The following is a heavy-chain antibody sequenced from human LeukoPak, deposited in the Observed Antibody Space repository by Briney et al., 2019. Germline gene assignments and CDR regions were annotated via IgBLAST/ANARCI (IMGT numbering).Heavy chain of an antibody. Sequence: PSETLSLTCAVYGGFLSGYYWSWIRQSPGKGLEWIGEINYSGSTTYNPSLKSRVTISVDTSKNQFSLKLSSVTAADTAVYYCARDELNYDILTGFYYYMDVWGKGTTVTISS. V-gene: IGHV4-34*01. D-gene: IGHD3-9*01. J-gene: IGHJ6*03. CDR3: ARDELNYDILTGFYYYMDV. CDR2: INYSGST. CDR1: GGFLSGYY.